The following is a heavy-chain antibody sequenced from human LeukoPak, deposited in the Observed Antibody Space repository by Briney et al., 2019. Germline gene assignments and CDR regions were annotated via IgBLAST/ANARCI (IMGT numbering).Heavy chain of an antibody. Sequence: DPSETLSLTCTVSGGSISSSSYDWGWIRQPPGKGLEWIGSIYYSGSTYYHPSVKSRVTRSVDTAKNQFSLKLSAVTAADTAVYYCARPVAGPGHAFDLWGQGTMVTVSS. D-gene: IGHD6-19*01. J-gene: IGHJ3*01. CDR2: IYYSGST. CDR3: ARPVAGPGHAFDL. CDR1: GGSISSSSYD. V-gene: IGHV4-39*07.